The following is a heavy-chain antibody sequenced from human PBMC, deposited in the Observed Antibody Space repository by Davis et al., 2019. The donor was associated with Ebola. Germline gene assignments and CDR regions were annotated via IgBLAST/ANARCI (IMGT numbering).Heavy chain of an antibody. CDR2: ISSSGGNS. CDR1: GVTFRNYV. Sequence: GESLKISCAVSGVTFRNYVMSWVRQAPGKGLEWVSSISSSGGNSFYMDSVKGRFYIDRDNSKNTVHLQMNSLRAEDTAVYYCARDGSHYDFDYWGQGTLVTVSS. CDR3: ARDGSHYDFDY. D-gene: IGHD3-10*01. J-gene: IGHJ4*02. V-gene: IGHV3-23*01.